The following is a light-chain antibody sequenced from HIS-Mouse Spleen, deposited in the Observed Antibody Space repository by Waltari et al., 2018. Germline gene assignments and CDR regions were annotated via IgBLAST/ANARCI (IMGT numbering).Light chain of an antibody. CDR2: QDS. J-gene: IGLJ2*01. CDR1: ALPKKY. CDR3: YSTDSSGNHRV. V-gene: IGLV3-10*01. Sequence: SYELTQPPSVSVSPGQTARITCSGDALPKKYAYWYQQKSGQAPVLVSYQDSQRPSGIPSRVSGSSSGTMATLTISGAQVEDEADYYCYSTDSSGNHRVFGGGTKLTVL.